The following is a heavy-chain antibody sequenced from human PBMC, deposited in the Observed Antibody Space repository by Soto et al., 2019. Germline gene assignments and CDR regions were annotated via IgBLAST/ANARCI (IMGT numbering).Heavy chain of an antibody. CDR1: GFTFSSYS. CDR3: ARDVLREVLYYYYYYGMDV. V-gene: IGHV3-21*01. J-gene: IGHJ6*02. CDR2: ISSSSSYI. Sequence: EVQLVESGGGLVKPGGSLRLSCAASGFTFSSYSMNWVRQAPGKGLEWVSPISSSSSYIYYADSVKGRFTISRDNAKNSLYLQMNSLRAEDTAVYYCARDVLREVLYYYYYYGMDVWGQGTTVTVSS.